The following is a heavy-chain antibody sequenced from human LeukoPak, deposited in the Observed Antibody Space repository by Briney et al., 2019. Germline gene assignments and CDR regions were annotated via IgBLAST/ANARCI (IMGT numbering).Heavy chain of an antibody. CDR3: ARGIVVVVAATREFWFDP. V-gene: IGHV4-59*01. CDR1: GGSISSYY. Sequence: SETLSLTCTVSGGSISSYYWSWIRQPPGKGLEWVGYIYYSGSTHYNPSLKSRVTISVDTSKNQFSLKLSSVTAADTAVYYCARGIVVVVAATREFWFDPWGQGTLVTVSS. J-gene: IGHJ5*02. CDR2: IYYSGST. D-gene: IGHD2-15*01.